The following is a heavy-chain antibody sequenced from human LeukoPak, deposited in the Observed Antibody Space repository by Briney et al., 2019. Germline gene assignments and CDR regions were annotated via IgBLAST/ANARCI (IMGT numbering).Heavy chain of an antibody. Sequence: GGSLRLSCVASGFIFSNYGMHWVRQAPGKGLEWVASISFDGSSKNYADSVKGRFTISRDSSKNTLYLQMNSPRAEDTAVFYCARHYYYDSSGYYLHWGQGTLVTVSS. CDR1: GFIFSNYG. CDR2: ISFDGSSK. V-gene: IGHV3-33*05. D-gene: IGHD3-22*01. J-gene: IGHJ1*01. CDR3: ARHYYYDSSGYYLH.